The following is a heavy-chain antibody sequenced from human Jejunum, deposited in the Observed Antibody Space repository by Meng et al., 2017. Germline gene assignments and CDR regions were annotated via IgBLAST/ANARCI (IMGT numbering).Heavy chain of an antibody. D-gene: IGHD3-10*01. V-gene: IGHV3-23*01. CDR1: RVSFTNDA. CDR2: FEASGGST. J-gene: IGHJ5*02. Sequence: VYLLDSGCVLDQLGGVLRLSGAASRVSFTNDAMSWVLLNPGKGLEWVAVFEASGGSTYDADSVKGRCTISKDNSKITLYLQISSLRVDVTALYHCVNRALLESWGQETLVTVSS. CDR3: VNRALLES.